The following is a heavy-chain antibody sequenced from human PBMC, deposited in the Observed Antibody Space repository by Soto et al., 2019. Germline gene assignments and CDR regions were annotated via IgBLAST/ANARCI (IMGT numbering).Heavy chain of an antibody. J-gene: IGHJ4*02. CDR3: AADATAWQQMVPSDY. CDR1: GFTFTSSA. CDR2: IAVGSGYT. V-gene: IGHV1-58*01. Sequence: ASVKVSCKASGFTFTSSAFQWLRQARGQRLEWIGWIAVGSGYTNYAQRLQDRVTLTRDMSTATTYMELSRLTSEDTAIYYCAADATAWQQMVPSDYWGQGTLVTVSS. D-gene: IGHD2-8*01.